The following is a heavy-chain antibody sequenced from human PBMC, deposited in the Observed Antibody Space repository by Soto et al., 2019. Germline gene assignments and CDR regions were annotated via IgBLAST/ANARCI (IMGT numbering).Heavy chain of an antibody. Sequence: SETLSLTCTVSGGSISSYDWSWIRQPPGKGLEWIGYIYYSGSTHYNPSLKSRVPISVATSKTQFSLTLSSVTAADTAVYYCASYTPSGGWFDPWGQGTLVTVSS. CDR3: ASYTPSGGWFDP. D-gene: IGHD2-15*01. CDR2: IYYSGST. J-gene: IGHJ5*02. V-gene: IGHV4-59*01. CDR1: GGSISSYD.